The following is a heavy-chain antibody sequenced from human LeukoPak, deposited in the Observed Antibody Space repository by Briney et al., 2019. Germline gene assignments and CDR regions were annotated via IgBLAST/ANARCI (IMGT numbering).Heavy chain of an antibody. J-gene: IGHJ5*02. CDR1: GGSISSYY. D-gene: IGHD3-10*01. CDR2: IYYSGST. CDR3: ARSPLLWFGELLRWFDP. V-gene: IGHV4-59*12. Sequence: PSETLSLTCTVSGGSISSYYWSWIRQPPGKGLEWIGYIYYSGSTNYNPSLKSRVTISVDTSKNQFSLKLSSVTAADTAVYYCARSPLLWFGELLRWFDPWGQGTLVTVSS.